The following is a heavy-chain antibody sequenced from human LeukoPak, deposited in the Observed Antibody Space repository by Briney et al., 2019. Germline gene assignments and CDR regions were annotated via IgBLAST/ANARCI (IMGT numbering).Heavy chain of an antibody. J-gene: IGHJ4*02. CDR3: ATSSGSYYLGY. CDR2: FDPEDGET. Sequence: ASVKVSCMVSVYTLSELSMHWVRQAPGKGREWMGGFDPEDGETIYAQKFQGRVTMTEDTTTDTAYMELSSLRSEDTAVYYCATSSGSYYLGYWGQGTLVTVSS. CDR1: VYTLSELS. D-gene: IGHD1-26*01. V-gene: IGHV1-24*01.